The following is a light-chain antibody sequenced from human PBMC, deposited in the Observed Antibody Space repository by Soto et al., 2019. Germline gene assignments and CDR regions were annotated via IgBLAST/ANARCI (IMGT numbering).Light chain of an antibody. CDR2: DAS. J-gene: IGKJ2*01. V-gene: IGKV1-33*01. Sequence: DIQMTQSPSSLSASVGDRVTITCQASQDISNYLNWYQQKPGKAPKLLIYDASKLETGVTSMFSGSGSGTDFTLTISSLQPEDIATYYCQQYDNLPRTFGQGTKLEIK. CDR3: QQYDNLPRT. CDR1: QDISNY.